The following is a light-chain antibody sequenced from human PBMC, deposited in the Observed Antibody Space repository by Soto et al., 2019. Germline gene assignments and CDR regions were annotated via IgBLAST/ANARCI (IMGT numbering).Light chain of an antibody. V-gene: IGKV1-5*01. Sequence: DIEMTQYPSTLSASVGDRVTITCGASQSISSWLAWYQQKPGKAPKLLIYDASSLESGVPSRFSGSGSGTEFTLTISSLKPDDFATYYCQQYNSYSTWTFGHGTQVDI. CDR3: QQYNSYSTWT. J-gene: IGKJ1*01. CDR2: DAS. CDR1: QSISSW.